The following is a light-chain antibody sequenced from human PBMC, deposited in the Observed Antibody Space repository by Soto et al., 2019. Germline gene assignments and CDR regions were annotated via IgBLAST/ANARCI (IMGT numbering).Light chain of an antibody. CDR1: SSNIGSNT. J-gene: IGLJ1*01. CDR2: SNN. Sequence: ALTQPPSASGTPGQRVTISCSGSSSNIGSNTVNWYQQLPGTAPKLLIYSNNQRPSGVPDRFSGSKSGTSASLAISGLQSEDEADYYCAAWDDSLSGIYVFGTGNKVTIL. CDR3: AAWDDSLSGIYV. V-gene: IGLV1-44*01.